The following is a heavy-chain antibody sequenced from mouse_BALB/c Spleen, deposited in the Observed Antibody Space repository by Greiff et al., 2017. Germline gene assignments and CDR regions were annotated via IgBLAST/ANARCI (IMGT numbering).Heavy chain of an antibody. Sequence: QVHVKQPGAELVKPGTSVKLSCKASGYNFTSYWINWVKLRPGQGLEWIGDIYPGSGSTNYNEKFKSKATLTVDTSSSTAYMQLSSLASEDSALYYCARSYDGYYVLFAYWGQGTLVTVSA. CDR2: IYPGSGST. J-gene: IGHJ3*01. D-gene: IGHD2-3*01. CDR3: ARSYDGYYVLFAY. CDR1: GYNFTSYW. V-gene: IGHV1-55*01.